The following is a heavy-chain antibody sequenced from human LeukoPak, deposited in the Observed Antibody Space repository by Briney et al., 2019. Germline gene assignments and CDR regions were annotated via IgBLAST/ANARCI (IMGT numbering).Heavy chain of an antibody. CDR3: ASLPYYYDSSGYYGPYFDY. V-gene: IGHV3-30*04. CDR1: GFTLSSYA. D-gene: IGHD3-22*01. Sequence: GGSLRLSCAASGFTLSSYAMHWVRQAPGKGLEWVAVISYDGSNKYYADSVKGRFTISRDNSKNTLYLQMNSLGAEDTAVYYCASLPYYYDSSGYYGPYFDYWGQGTLVTVSS. J-gene: IGHJ4*02. CDR2: ISYDGSNK.